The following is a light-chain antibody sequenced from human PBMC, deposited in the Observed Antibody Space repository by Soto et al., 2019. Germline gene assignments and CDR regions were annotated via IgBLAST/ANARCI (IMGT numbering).Light chain of an antibody. V-gene: IGKV3-20*01. CDR1: QSVSSSY. Sequence: EIVLTQSPGTLSLSPGERATLSCRASQSVSSSYLAWYQQKPGQAPRLLIYATSNRATGIPDRFSGSGSGADFTLTINRLEPEDFAVYYCQQYGNSPVFTFGPGTKVDI. CDR3: QQYGNSPVFT. CDR2: ATS. J-gene: IGKJ3*01.